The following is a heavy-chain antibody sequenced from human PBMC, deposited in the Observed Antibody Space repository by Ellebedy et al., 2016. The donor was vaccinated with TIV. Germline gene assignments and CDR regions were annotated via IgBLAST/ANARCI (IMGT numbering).Heavy chain of an antibody. V-gene: IGHV1-2*02. D-gene: IGHD5-24*01. J-gene: IGHJ6*02. CDR3: ARVMEMATTTYGMDV. Sequence: AASVKVSCKASGYTFTGYYMHWVRQAPGQGLEWMGWINPNSGGTNYAQKLQGRVTMTTDTSTSTAYMELRSLRSDDTAVYYCARVMEMATTTYGMDVWGQGTTVTVSS. CDR1: GYTFTGYY. CDR2: INPNSGGT.